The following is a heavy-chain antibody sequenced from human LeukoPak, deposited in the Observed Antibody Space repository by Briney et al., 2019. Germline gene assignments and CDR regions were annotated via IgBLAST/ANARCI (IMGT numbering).Heavy chain of an antibody. Sequence: GGSLRLSCAASGFIFSDYYMSWVRQAPGKGLEWLSYISTTGSTIYYADSVKGRFTISRDNAKDSLYLQMNSLRAEDTAVYYCARDGPMTMARGPLDYWGQGALVTVSS. J-gene: IGHJ4*02. CDR3: ARDGPMTMARGPLDY. V-gene: IGHV3-11*01. CDR2: ISTTGSTI. D-gene: IGHD3-10*01. CDR1: GFIFSDYY.